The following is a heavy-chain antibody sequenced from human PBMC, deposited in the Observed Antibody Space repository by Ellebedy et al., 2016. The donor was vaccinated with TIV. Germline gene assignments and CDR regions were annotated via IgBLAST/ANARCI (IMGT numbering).Heavy chain of an antibody. CDR2: INHSGST. CDR1: GGSFSGYY. D-gene: IGHD3-3*01. V-gene: IGHV4-34*01. Sequence: SETLSLXXAVYGGSFSGYYWSWIRQPPGKGLEWIGEINHSGSTNYNPSLKSRVTISVDTSKNQFSLKLSSVTAADTAVYYCARRITIFGVEPRQYYFDYWGQGTLVTVSS. CDR3: ARRITIFGVEPRQYYFDY. J-gene: IGHJ4*02.